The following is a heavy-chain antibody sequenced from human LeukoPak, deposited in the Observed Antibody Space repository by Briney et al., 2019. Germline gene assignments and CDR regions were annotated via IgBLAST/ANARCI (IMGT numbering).Heavy chain of an antibody. J-gene: IGHJ4*02. Sequence: GGSLRLSCAASGFTFSSYGMHWVRQAPGKGLEWVAVIWYDGSNKYKADPSKGRFTISRDNSKNTLDLQMNSLRAEDTALYYCARGHSYGDPFLVGDYWGQGTLVTVSS. CDR2: IWYDGSNK. CDR1: GFTFSSYG. V-gene: IGHV3-33*01. D-gene: IGHD5-18*01. CDR3: ARGHSYGDPFLVGDY.